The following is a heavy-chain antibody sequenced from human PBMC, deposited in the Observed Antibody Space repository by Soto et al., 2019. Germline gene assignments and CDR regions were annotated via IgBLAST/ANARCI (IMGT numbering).Heavy chain of an antibody. CDR1: GGSITSNAYY. J-gene: IGHJ4*02. CDR2: IYYSGSA. Sequence: QLQLQESGPGLVKPWETLSLTCNVSGGSITSNAYYWGWIRQPPGKGLEWLGYIYYSGSASYNPSLKSRVTMSVDTSKNQFSLKLSSVTSADKAVYYCARRPKRGSYSWCFDHWGQGTRVTVSS. D-gene: IGHD1-26*01. CDR3: ARRPKRGSYSWCFDH. V-gene: IGHV4-39*01.